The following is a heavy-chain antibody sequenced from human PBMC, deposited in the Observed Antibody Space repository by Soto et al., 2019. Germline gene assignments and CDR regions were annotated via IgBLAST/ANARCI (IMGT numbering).Heavy chain of an antibody. V-gene: IGHV3-74*03. J-gene: IGHJ4*02. Sequence: EVQLVESGGGLVQPGGSLRLSCVASGFTLSSYWMHWVRQTPGKGLVWVSRISSDGSTTKYADSVKGRFTISRDNAKNTLYLQMNSLRAEDTAVYYCARGSWAGYNFFNSWGQGTLVTVSS. CDR3: ARGSWAGYNFFNS. D-gene: IGHD5-12*01. CDR2: ISSDGSTT. CDR1: GFTLSSYW.